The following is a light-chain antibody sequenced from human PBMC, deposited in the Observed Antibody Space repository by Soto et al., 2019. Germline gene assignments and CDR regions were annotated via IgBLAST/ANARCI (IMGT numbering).Light chain of an antibody. Sequence: QSVLTQPPSASGAPGQRVTISCSGSSSNIGRNTVSWYQQLPGTAPKLLIYHNSQWPSGVPDRFSGSRSGTSASLAISELQSEDEADYYCAAWDDSLNGYVFVTGTKLTVL. CDR2: HNS. J-gene: IGLJ1*01. CDR3: AAWDDSLNGYV. V-gene: IGLV1-44*01. CDR1: SSNIGRNT.